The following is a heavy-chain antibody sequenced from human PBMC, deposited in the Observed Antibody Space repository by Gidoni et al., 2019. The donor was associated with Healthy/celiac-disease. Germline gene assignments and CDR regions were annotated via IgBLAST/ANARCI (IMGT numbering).Heavy chain of an antibody. CDR1: GGSISSGSHY. V-gene: IGHV4-61*02. CDR2: IYTIGST. CDR3: ARALGYCSGGSCYSWFDP. J-gene: IGHJ5*02. D-gene: IGHD2-15*01. Sequence: QVQLQESGPGLVKPSQTLSPTCTVSGGSISSGSHYWSWIRQPAGQGLEWIGRIYTIGSTNYHPSLKSRVTISVDTSMNHFSLKLSSVTAADTAVYYCARALGYCSGGSCYSWFDPWGQGTLVTVSS.